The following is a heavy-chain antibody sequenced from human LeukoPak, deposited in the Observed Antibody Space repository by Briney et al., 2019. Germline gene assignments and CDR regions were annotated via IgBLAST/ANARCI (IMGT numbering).Heavy chain of an antibody. Sequence: GGSLRLSCAASGFNFTNYNMNWVRQAPGKGLEWVSSIHSSSGSIYYADSLKGRFTISRDNAKNSLYLQMNSLRAEDTAVYYCARDLAWDAFDIWGQGAMVTVSS. CDR1: GFNFTNYN. J-gene: IGHJ3*02. CDR2: IHSSSGSI. V-gene: IGHV3-21*01. CDR3: ARDLAWDAFDI.